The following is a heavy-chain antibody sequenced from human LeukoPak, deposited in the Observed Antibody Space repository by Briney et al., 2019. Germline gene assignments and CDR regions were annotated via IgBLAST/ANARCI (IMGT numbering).Heavy chain of an antibody. CDR1: GYTFTSYG. CDR2: ISAYNGNT. CDR3: ARVFRSGYFDWLSTGYYYYGMDA. J-gene: IGHJ6*02. Sequence: ASVKVSCKASGYTFTSYGISWVRQAPGQGLEWMGWISAYNGNTNYAQKLQGRVTMTTDTSTSTAYMELRSLRSDDTAVYYCARVFRSGYFDWLSTGYYYYGMDAWGQGTTVTVSS. D-gene: IGHD3-9*01. V-gene: IGHV1-18*01.